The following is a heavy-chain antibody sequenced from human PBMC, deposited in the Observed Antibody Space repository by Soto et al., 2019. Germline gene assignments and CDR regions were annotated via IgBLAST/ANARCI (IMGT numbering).Heavy chain of an antibody. V-gene: IGHV4-30-4*01. Sequence: SETLSLTCTVSGGSISSGDYYWMWIRRPPGKGLEWIGYIYYSGSTYYNPSLKSRVTISVDTSKNQFSLKLSSVTAADTAVYYCASLLGYCSSTSCYKFDYWGQGTLVTVS. J-gene: IGHJ4*02. CDR2: IYYSGST. D-gene: IGHD2-2*01. CDR1: GGSISSGDYY. CDR3: ASLLGYCSSTSCYKFDY.